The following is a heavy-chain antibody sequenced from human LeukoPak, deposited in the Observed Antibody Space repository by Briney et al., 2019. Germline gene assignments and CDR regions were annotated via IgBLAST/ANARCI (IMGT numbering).Heavy chain of an antibody. V-gene: IGHV3-13*01. J-gene: IGHJ4*02. D-gene: IGHD1-26*01. CDR2: IGTAGDT. CDR3: ARATWAPLGAPMSRPLDY. CDR1: EFTFSSYW. Sequence: PGGSLRLSCAASEFTFSSYWMHWVRQATGKGLEWVSAIGTAGDTYYPGSVKGRFTISRENAKNSLYLQMNSLRAGDTAVYYCARATWAPLGAPMSRPLDYWGQGTLVTVSS.